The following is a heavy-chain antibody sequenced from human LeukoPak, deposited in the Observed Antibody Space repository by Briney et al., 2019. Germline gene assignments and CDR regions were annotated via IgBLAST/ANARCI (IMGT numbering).Heavy chain of an antibody. V-gene: IGHV1-24*01. CDR2: FDPEDGET. CDR3: ARDRVGYFDY. D-gene: IGHD1-26*01. CDR1: GYTLTELS. J-gene: IGHJ4*02. Sequence: ASVKVSCKVSGYTLTELSMHWVRQAPGKGLEWMGGFDPEDGETIYAQKFQGRVTMTTDTSTSTAYMELRSLRSDDTAVYYCARDRVGYFDYWGQGALVTVSS.